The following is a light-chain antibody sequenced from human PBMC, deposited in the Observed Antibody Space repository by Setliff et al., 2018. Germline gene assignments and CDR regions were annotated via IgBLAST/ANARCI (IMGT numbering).Light chain of an antibody. CDR3: YSYAGGDTYAI. Sequence: QSVLAQPASVSGSPGQSITISCTGTSSDVGGYNYVSWYQQHPGKAPKLMIYDVNKRPSGVSNRFSGSKSVNTASLTISGLQAEDEGDYYCYSYAGGDTYAIFGGGTKVTVL. CDR2: DVN. J-gene: IGLJ2*01. V-gene: IGLV2-23*02. CDR1: SSDVGGYNY.